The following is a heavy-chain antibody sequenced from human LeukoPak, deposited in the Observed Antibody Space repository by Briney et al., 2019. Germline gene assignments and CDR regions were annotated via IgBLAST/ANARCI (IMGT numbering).Heavy chain of an antibody. V-gene: IGHV1-2*02. J-gene: IGHJ4*02. CDR1: GYTFTGYH. Sequence: ASVKVSCKASGYTFTGYHIHWVRQAPGQGLEWIGWINPNSGGTNYAQKFQGRVTMTTDTSTSTAYMELRSLTSDDTAVYYCARSLRTYYYDSSGYYYWGQGTLVTVSS. D-gene: IGHD3-22*01. CDR3: ARSLRTYYYDSSGYYY. CDR2: INPNSGGT.